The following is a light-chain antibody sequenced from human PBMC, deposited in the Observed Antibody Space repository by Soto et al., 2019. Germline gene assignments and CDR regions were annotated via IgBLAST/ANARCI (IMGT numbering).Light chain of an antibody. CDR2: GAS. V-gene: IGKV3-15*01. CDR1: QSVSSN. CDR3: QQYNNWPRT. Sequence: VMTQSPATLSVSPGERATLSCRASQSVSSNLAWYQQNHGQAPRLLIYGASTRATGIPARFSGSGSETEFTLTISSLQSEDFAVYYCQQYNNWPRTFGPGTKVDIK. J-gene: IGKJ1*01.